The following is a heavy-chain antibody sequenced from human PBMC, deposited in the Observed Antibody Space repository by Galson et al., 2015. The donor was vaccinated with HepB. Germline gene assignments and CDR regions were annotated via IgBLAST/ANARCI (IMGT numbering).Heavy chain of an antibody. Sequence: CAISGDSVSSNSAAWNWIRRSPSRGLEWLGRTFYRSKWYNDYAVSVKSRIIINADTSKDQLSLQLNSVTPEDTAVYYCTREDWGSGFWWGQGTLVTVSS. CDR2: TFYRSKWYN. CDR3: TREDWGSGFW. D-gene: IGHD7-27*01. V-gene: IGHV6-1*01. J-gene: IGHJ4*02. CDR1: GDSVSSNSAA.